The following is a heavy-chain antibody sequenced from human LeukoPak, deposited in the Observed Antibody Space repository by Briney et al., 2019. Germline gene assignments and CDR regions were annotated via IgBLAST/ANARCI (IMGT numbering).Heavy chain of an antibody. J-gene: IGHJ4*02. CDR1: GGSISSGSYY. Sequence: SQTLSLTCTVSGGSISSGSYYWSWIRQPAGKGLEWIGRIYTSGSTNYNPSLKSRVTISVDTSKNQFSLKLSSVTAADTAVYYCARDIGSNYDILTPPRWGQGTLVTVSS. V-gene: IGHV4-61*02. D-gene: IGHD3-9*01. CDR2: IYTSGST. CDR3: ARDIGSNYDILTPPR.